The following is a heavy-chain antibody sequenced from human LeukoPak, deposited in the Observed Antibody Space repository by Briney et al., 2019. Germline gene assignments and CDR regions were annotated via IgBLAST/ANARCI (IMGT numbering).Heavy chain of an antibody. Sequence: PGGSLRLSCAASGFTFSSYAMSWVRQAPGKGLEWVSAISGSGGSTYYADSVEGRFTISRDNSKNTLYLQTNSLRAEDTAVYYCAKDAPGNVVVPAALFDYWGQGTLVTVSS. CDR3: AKDAPGNVVVPAALFDY. J-gene: IGHJ4*02. V-gene: IGHV3-23*01. CDR1: GFTFSSYA. CDR2: ISGSGGST. D-gene: IGHD2-2*01.